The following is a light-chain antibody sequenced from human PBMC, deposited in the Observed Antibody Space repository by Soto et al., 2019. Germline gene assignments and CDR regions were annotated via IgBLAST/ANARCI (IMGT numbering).Light chain of an antibody. V-gene: IGKV2-30*01. J-gene: IGKJ1*01. CDR3: MQATHWPPT. Sequence: DVVMTQSPLSLPVTLGQPASISCRSSQSLVYSDGNAYLNWFHQRPGQSPRRLIYRASNRDSGVTDRFSGSWSGTVFTLQINGVEAEDVGVYYCMQATHWPPTFGRGTRVDIK. CDR1: QSLVYSDGNAY. CDR2: RAS.